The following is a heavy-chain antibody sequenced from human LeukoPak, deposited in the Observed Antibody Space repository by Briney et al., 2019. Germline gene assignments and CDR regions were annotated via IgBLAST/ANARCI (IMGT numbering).Heavy chain of an antibody. D-gene: IGHD3-22*01. V-gene: IGHV1-2*02. CDR1: GYTFTGYY. CDR2: INPNSGGT. Sequence: ASVKVSCKASGYTFTGYYMHWVRQAPGQGLEWMGWINPNSGGTNYAQKFQGRVTMTRDTSISTAYMELSRLRSDDTAVYYCARVPRQDYYDSSGYYCPFDYRGQGTLVTVSS. J-gene: IGHJ4*02. CDR3: ARVPRQDYYDSSGYYCPFDY.